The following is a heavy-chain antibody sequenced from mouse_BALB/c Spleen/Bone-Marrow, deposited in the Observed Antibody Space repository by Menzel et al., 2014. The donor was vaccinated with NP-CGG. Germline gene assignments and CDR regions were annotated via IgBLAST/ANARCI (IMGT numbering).Heavy chain of an antibody. D-gene: IGHD2-14*01. CDR1: GYSFTGNF. V-gene: IGHV1-20*02. J-gene: IGHJ4*01. CDR2: INPYNGDT. Sequence: VHVKQSGPELVKPGASVKISCKASGYSFTGNFMNWVKQSHGKSLEWIGRINPYNGDTFYNQKFKGKATLTVDKSSSTAHMELLSLASEDSAVFYCGTGGGNYGVDYWGQGTSVTVSS. CDR3: GTGGGNYGVDY.